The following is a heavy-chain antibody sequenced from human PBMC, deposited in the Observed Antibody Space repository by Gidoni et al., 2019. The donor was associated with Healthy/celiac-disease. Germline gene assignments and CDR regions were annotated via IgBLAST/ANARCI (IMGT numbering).Heavy chain of an antibody. CDR3: AKVGDGGLRYSNYYYYYGMDV. CDR2: ISYDGSNK. V-gene: IGHV3-30*18. Sequence: QVQLVESGGGVVQPGRSLRLSCAASGFTFISYAMPWVRQAPGKGLDWVAVISYDGSNKYYADSVKGRFTISRDNSKNTLYLQMNSLRAEDTAVYYCAKVGDGGLRYSNYYYYYGMDVWGQGTTVTVSS. CDR1: GFTFISYA. D-gene: IGHD3-9*01. J-gene: IGHJ6*02.